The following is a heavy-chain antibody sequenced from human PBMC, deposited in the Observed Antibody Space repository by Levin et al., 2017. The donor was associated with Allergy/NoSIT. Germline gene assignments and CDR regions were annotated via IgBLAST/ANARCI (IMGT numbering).Heavy chain of an antibody. J-gene: IGHJ2*01. CDR2: INWNGGST. V-gene: IGHV3-20*04. D-gene: IGHD3-10*01. Sequence: PGGSLRLSCAASGFTFDDYGMSWVRQAPGKGLEWVSGINWNGGSTGYADSVKGRFTISRDNAKNSLYLQMNSLRAEDTALYYCARDEFAGSGSYYTRAYWYFDLWGRGTLVTVSS. CDR1: GFTFDDYG. CDR3: ARDEFAGSGSYYTRAYWYFDL.